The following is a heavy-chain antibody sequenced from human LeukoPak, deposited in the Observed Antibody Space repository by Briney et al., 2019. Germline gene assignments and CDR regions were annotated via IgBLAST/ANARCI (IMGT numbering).Heavy chain of an antibody. D-gene: IGHD5-12*01. CDR2: INASGTGT. V-gene: IGHV3-23*01. Sequence: GGSLRLYCVASGFNFSNHPLSWVRQAPGQGLEWVSAINASGTGTFYADSVRGRFVISRDNSEKKMFLQMNSLRAEDTAVYYCTSGMDVWGQGTAV. J-gene: IGHJ6*02. CDR1: GFNFSNHP. CDR3: TSGMDV.